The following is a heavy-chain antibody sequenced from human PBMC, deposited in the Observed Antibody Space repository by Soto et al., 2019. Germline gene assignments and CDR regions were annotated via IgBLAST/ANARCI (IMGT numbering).Heavy chain of an antibody. Sequence: ASVKVSCKASGYTFTSYGISWVRQAPGQGLEWMGWISAYNGNTNYAQKLQGRVTMTTDTSTSTAYMELRSLRSDDTAVYYCARDPNSSGWYHSYYYYYAMDVWGQGTTVTVSS. CDR3: ARDPNSSGWYHSYYYYYAMDV. CDR1: GYTFTSYG. CDR2: ISAYNGNT. J-gene: IGHJ6*02. V-gene: IGHV1-18*01. D-gene: IGHD6-19*01.